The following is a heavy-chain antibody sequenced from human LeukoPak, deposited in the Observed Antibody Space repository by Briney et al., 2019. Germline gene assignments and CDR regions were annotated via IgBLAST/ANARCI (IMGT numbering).Heavy chain of an antibody. CDR3: ARYATLVRNDDDGNFRAFDV. J-gene: IGHJ3*01. Sequence: KPGESLKISCKGSGYRFTSYWIGCVRQMPGKGLEWMVIVYPVDADTRYSPSFQGQVTISADKSISTAYLQWSSLKASDTAMYYCARYATLVRNDDDGNFRAFDVWGQGTMVTVSS. CDR1: GYRFTSYW. V-gene: IGHV5-51*01. D-gene: IGHD4-23*01. CDR2: VYPVDADT.